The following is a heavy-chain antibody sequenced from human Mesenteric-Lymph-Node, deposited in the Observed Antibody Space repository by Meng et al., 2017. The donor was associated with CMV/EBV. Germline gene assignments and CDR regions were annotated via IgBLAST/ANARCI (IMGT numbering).Heavy chain of an antibody. D-gene: IGHD6-6*01. CDR3: ARDGSSSSRAFDY. J-gene: IGHJ4*02. Sequence: SVQIFCNASGGTFSSYAISWLRQAPGQGLEWMGGIITIFGTANYAQKFQGRVTITTDESTSTAYMELSSLRSEDTAVYYCARDGSSSSRAFDYWGQGTLVTVSS. CDR1: GGTFSSYA. V-gene: IGHV1-69*05. CDR2: IITIFGTA.